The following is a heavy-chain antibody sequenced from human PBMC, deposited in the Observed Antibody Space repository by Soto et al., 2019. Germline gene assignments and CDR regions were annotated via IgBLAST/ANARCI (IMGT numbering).Heavy chain of an antibody. V-gene: IGHV3-23*01. Sequence: GGSLRLSCAASGFTFSSHGMSWVRQAPGKGLEWIAGLSRGGGTTYYADSVKGRFTISRDNSKNTLYLQMNSLRAEDTAVYYCAKSGGIAAARRPFDYWGQGTLVTVSS. CDR1: GFTFSSHG. D-gene: IGHD6-13*01. CDR3: AKSGGIAAARRPFDY. J-gene: IGHJ4*02. CDR2: LSRGGGTT.